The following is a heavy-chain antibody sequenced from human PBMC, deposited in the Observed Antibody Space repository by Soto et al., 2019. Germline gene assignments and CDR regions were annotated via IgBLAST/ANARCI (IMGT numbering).Heavy chain of an antibody. CDR1: GGSISSGGYY. D-gene: IGHD6-13*01. CDR2: IYYSGST. V-gene: IGHV4-31*03. Sequence: SETLSLTCTVSGGSISSGGYYWSWIRQHPGKGLEWIGYIYYSGSTYYNPSLKSRVTISVDTSKNQFSLKLSSVTAADTAVYYCARGGIAAAAPPDYRGQGTLVTVSS. CDR3: ARGGIAAAAPPDY. J-gene: IGHJ4*02.